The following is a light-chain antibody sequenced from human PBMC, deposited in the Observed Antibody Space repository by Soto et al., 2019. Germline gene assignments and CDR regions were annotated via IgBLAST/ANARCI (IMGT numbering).Light chain of an antibody. V-gene: IGLV2-11*01. J-gene: IGLJ3*02. CDR2: DVI. CDR1: NSDVGIYTY. CDR3: CSYAAISALV. Sequence: QSVLTQPRSVSGSPGQSVTISCTGTNSDVGIYTYVSWYQHPPGKAPKLIIYDVIQRPSGVPDRFSASKSGITASLTIAVLHADDEADYYSCSYAAISALVFGGGTKVTVL.